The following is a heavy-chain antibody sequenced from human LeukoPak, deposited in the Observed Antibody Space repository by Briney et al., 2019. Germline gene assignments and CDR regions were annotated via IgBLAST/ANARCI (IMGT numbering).Heavy chain of an antibody. CDR2: IYYTGST. CDR1: GDSISSSY. D-gene: IGHD1-20*01. Sequence: SETLSLTCTVSGDSISSSYWSWIRQPPGKGLEWIGFIYYTGSTNYNPSLKSRVTISVGASKNEFSLKLSSVTAADTAVYYCAQGTNNLAKFDYWGQGTLVTDSS. J-gene: IGHJ4*02. V-gene: IGHV4-59*01. CDR3: AQGTNNLAKFDY.